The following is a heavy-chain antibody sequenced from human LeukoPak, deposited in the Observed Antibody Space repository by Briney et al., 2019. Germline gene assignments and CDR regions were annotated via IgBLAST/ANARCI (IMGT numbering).Heavy chain of an antibody. CDR1: GGSFRGYY. CDR3: ASEPYGVQDPYFDY. CDR2: INHSGST. J-gene: IGHJ4*02. Sequence: PSETLSLTCAVYGGSFRGYYWSWIRQPPGKGLKWIGEINHSGSTYYNPSLKNRITTSLDTSQTQFPTSRSAVTTPDTPPYYSASEPYGVQDPYFDYWGQGTLVTVSS. V-gene: IGHV4-34*01. D-gene: IGHD4-17*01.